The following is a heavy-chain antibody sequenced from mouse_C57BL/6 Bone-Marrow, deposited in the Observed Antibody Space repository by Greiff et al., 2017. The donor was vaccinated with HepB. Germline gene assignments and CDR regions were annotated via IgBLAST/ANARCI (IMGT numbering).Heavy chain of an antibody. Sequence: VQRVESGAELVRPGASVQLSCKASGYPFTDYYINWVKQRPGQGLEGIARIYPGSGNTYYNENFKGKATLTAEKSSSTAYMQLSSLTSEDSAVYFCARDGSSPYWYIDVWGTGTTVTVSS. CDR3: ARDGSSPYWYIDV. J-gene: IGHJ1*03. CDR1: GYPFTDYY. D-gene: IGHD1-1*01. V-gene: IGHV1-76*01. CDR2: IYPGSGNT.